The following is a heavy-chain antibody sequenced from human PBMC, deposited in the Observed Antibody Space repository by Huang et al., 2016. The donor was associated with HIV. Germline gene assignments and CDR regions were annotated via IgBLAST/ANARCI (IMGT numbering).Heavy chain of an antibody. CDR1: GGSFSGYY. CDR3: AREKAADSAWYGVYYFDY. D-gene: IGHD6-19*01. J-gene: IGHJ4*02. CDR2: INQLGKT. V-gene: IGHV4-34*01. Sequence: QVQLRQWGAGLVKPSETLSLPCAVYGGSFSGYYWTWIRQSPGKGLEWIGEINQLGKTNYQPSLKSRVTISKDTAKNQFSLQLTSVSAADTGVYFCAREKAADSAWYGVYYFDYWGEGALVTVTS.